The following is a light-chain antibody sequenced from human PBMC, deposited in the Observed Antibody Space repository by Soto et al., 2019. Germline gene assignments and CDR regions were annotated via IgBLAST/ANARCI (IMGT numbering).Light chain of an antibody. CDR1: SSNIGSSSD. CDR3: QSYDSGLSVV. J-gene: IGLJ2*01. Sequence: QTVVTQPPSVSGAPGQRVTISCTGSSSNIGSSSDVHWYQQVPGTAPKLLIYANTNRPSGVPDRFSGSKSGTSASLAISGLQAEDVAVYYCQSYDSGLSVVFGGGTQLTVL. CDR2: ANT. V-gene: IGLV1-40*01.